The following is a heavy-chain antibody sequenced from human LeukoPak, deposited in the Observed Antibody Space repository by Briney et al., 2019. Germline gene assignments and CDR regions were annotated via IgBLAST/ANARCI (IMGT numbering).Heavy chain of an antibody. D-gene: IGHD6-13*01. Sequence: SETLSLTCTVSGGSTSSSSYYWGWIRQPPGKGLEWIGSIYYSGSTYYNPSLKSRVSMSVDTSKNQFSLKLSSVTAADTAVYYCARVSSSWYQDWYFDLWGRGTVVTVSS. CDR3: ARVSSSWYQDWYFDL. CDR1: GGSTSSSSYY. CDR2: IYYSGST. J-gene: IGHJ2*01. V-gene: IGHV4-39*07.